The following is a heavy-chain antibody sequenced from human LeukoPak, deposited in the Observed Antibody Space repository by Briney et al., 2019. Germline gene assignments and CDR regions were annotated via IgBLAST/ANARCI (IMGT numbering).Heavy chain of an antibody. CDR3: ARAWHSWGYYFDY. CDR2: ISSSSSTI. J-gene: IGHJ4*02. D-gene: IGHD3-16*01. V-gene: IGHV3-48*02. CDR1: GFTFSSYS. Sequence: GSLRLSCAASGFTFSSYSMNWVRQAPGKGLEWVSYISSSSSTIFYADSVKGRFTISRDNAKNSLYLQMHSLRDEDTAVYYCARAWHSWGYYFDYWGQGTLVTVSS.